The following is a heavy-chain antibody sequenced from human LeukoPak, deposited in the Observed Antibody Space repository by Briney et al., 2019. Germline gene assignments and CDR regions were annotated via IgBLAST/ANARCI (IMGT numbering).Heavy chain of an antibody. J-gene: IGHJ6*03. D-gene: IGHD3-16*01. V-gene: IGHV3-21*01. CDR2: ISSSSSYI. CDR3: ARDGGRGRIGGLRYYYMDV. Sequence: KPGGSLRLSCAASGFTFSSYAMSWVRQAPGKGLEWVSSISSSSSYIYYADSVKGRFTISRDNAKNSLYLQMNSLRAEDTAVYYCARDGGRGRIGGLRYYYMDVWGKGTTVTVSS. CDR1: GFTFSSYA.